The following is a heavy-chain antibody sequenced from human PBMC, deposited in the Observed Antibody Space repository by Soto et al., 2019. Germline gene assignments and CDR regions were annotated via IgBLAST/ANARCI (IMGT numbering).Heavy chain of an antibody. V-gene: IGHV3-13*05. CDR1: GFTFRNYD. CDR3: ARTDRDFYGLDV. CDR2: ISAAGDP. J-gene: IGHJ6*02. Sequence: EVQLVESGGGLVQPGGSLRLSCEASGFTFRNYDMHWVRQGTGKGLEWVSGISAAGDPDYADSVEGRFTISRENAQNSVLLQMNSLRVGDTAVYYCARTDRDFYGLDVWGQGTTVIGSS.